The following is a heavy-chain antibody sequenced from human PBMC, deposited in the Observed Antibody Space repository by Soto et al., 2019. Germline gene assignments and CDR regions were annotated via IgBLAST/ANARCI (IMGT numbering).Heavy chain of an antibody. D-gene: IGHD2-21*01. CDR3: ARDDLRRNEALDI. CDR2: TNKDGASS. CDR1: GFTFSAFW. Sequence: EVQLVESGGDFVKPGGSLRLSCEASGFTFSAFWMHWVRHVPGEGLMWISRTNKDGASSEYADSVKGRFSVSRDNAKNTMFLHMTGLRAEDTAVYYCARDDLRRNEALDIWGQGTVVTVSS. V-gene: IGHV3-74*01. J-gene: IGHJ3*02.